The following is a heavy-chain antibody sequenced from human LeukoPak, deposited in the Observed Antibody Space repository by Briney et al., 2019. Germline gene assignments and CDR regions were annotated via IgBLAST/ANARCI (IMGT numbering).Heavy chain of an antibody. CDR2: INSDGSST. Sequence: PGGSLRLSCAASGFTFSSYWMHWVRQAPGKGLVWVSRINSDGSSTSYADSVKGRFTISRDNAKNTLYLQMNSLRAEDTALYYCAIVGGYLDAFDIWGQGTMVTVSS. CDR1: GFTFSSYW. CDR3: AIVGGYLDAFDI. V-gene: IGHV3-74*01. J-gene: IGHJ3*02. D-gene: IGHD1-26*01.